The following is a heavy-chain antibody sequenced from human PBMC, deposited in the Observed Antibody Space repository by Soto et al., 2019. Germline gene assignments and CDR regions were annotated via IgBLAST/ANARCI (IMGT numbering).Heavy chain of an antibody. CDR2: ISSSGSTI. Sequence: EVQLVESGGGLVQPGGSLRLSCAASGFTFSSYEMNWVRQAPGKGLEWVSYISSSGSTIYYADSVKGRFTISRDNAKNTLYQQMNSLRAEDTAVYYCSRDLSNEPEAYFDYWGQVTLVTVAS. CDR1: GFTFSSYE. CDR3: SRDLSNEPEAYFDY. D-gene: IGHD1-1*01. V-gene: IGHV3-48*03. J-gene: IGHJ4*02.